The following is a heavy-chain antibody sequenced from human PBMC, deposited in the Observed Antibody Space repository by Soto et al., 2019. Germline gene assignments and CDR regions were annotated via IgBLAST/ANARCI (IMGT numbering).Heavy chain of an antibody. J-gene: IGHJ6*02. CDR1: GFSLTTGKMG. CDR3: ARMNVDSYQFYYAMDV. D-gene: IGHD4-17*01. Sequence: SGPTLVNPTETLTLTCTVSGFSLTTGKMGVSWIRQPPGKALEWLAHIFSDNERSYSTSLQGRLTISKDTSGSQVVLSMTNVDPVDTATYYCARMNVDSYQFYYAMDVWGQGTTVTVAS. CDR2: IFSDNER. V-gene: IGHV2-26*01.